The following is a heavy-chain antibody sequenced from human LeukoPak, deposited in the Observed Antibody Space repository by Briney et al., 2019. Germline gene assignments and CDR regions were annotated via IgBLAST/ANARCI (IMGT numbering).Heavy chain of an antibody. CDR3: ARRSYYNWYFDL. V-gene: IGHV4-38-2*02. CDR2: IYSSGST. CDR1: GYSISSGFY. J-gene: IGHJ2*01. Sequence: ASETLSLTCTVSGYSISSGFYWGWIRQPPGKGLEWIGSIYSSGSTFYNPSLKSRVTISVDTSKNQVSLKLTSVTAADTAVYYCARRSYYNWYFDLWGRGTLVRDSS. D-gene: IGHD1-26*01.